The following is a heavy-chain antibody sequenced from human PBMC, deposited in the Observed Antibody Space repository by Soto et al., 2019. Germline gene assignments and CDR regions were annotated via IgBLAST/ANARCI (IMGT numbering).Heavy chain of an antibody. V-gene: IGHV2-5*01. J-gene: IGHJ4*02. CDR2: IYWNDDQ. D-gene: IGHD3-10*01. Sequence: SGPALGNPTQTLTLTCNFSDFSLTTRGVGVGWIRQPPGKALEWVALIYWNDDQRYNPSLKSRLTVTKDTSKNHVVLTMTNVDPLDTATYYCTQRSPAYGHDFGGPGTLVTVSS. CDR1: DFSLTTRGVG. CDR3: TQRSPAYGHDF.